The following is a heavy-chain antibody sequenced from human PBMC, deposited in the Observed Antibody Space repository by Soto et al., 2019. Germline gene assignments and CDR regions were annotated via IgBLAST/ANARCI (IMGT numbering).Heavy chain of an antibody. V-gene: IGHV3-30-3*01. CDR2: ISYDGSNK. J-gene: IGHJ4*02. D-gene: IGHD6-19*01. Sequence: QVQLVESGGGVVQPGRSLRLSCAASGFTFSSYAMHWVRQAPGKGLEWVAGISYDGSNKYYADSVKGRFTISRDNSKNTRYLQMNSLRAEDTAVYYDSRLGPSVAGNAPTSYCGQGTLVTVSS. CDR1: GFTFSSYA. CDR3: SRLGPSVAGNAPTSY.